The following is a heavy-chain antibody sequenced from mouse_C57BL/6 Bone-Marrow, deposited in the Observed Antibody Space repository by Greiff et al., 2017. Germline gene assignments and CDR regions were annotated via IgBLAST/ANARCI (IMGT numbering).Heavy chain of an antibody. Sequence: EVNVVESGGGLVQPGESLKLSCESNEYEFPSHDMSWVRKTPEKRLELVAAINSDGGSTYYPDTMERRFIISRDNTKKTLYLQMSSLRSEDTALYYCARLSTASDWYFDVWGTGTTVTVSS. CDR3: ARLSTASDWYFDV. V-gene: IGHV5-2*01. CDR2: INSDGGST. D-gene: IGHD1-2*01. J-gene: IGHJ1*03. CDR1: EYEFPSHD.